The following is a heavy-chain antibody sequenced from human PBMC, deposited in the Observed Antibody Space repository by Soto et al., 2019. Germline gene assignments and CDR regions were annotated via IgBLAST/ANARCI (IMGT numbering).Heavy chain of an antibody. J-gene: IGHJ6*03. CDR3: ARDSIPITMVRGVIRGRYMDV. V-gene: IGHV3-21*01. Sequence: GGSLRLSCAASGFTFSSYSMNWVRQAPGKGLEWVSSISSSSSYIYYADSVKGRFTISRDNAKNSLYLQMNSLRAEDTAVYYCARDSIPITMVRGVIRGRYMDVWGKGTTVTVSS. CDR2: ISSSSSYI. CDR1: GFTFSSYS. D-gene: IGHD3-10*01.